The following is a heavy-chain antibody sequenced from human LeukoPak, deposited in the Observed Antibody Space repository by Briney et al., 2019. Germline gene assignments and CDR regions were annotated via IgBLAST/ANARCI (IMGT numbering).Heavy chain of an antibody. CDR1: GGSISSYY. CDR2: IYYSGST. Sequence: SETLSLTCTVSGGSISSYYWSWVRQPPGKGLEWIGYIYYSGSTNYNLSLKSRVTISVDTSKNQLSLKLSSVTTADTAVYYCAGFTRGCSYGTRAFDMWGQGTMVTVSS. D-gene: IGHD5-18*01. V-gene: IGHV4-59*01. J-gene: IGHJ3*02. CDR3: AGFTRGCSYGTRAFDM.